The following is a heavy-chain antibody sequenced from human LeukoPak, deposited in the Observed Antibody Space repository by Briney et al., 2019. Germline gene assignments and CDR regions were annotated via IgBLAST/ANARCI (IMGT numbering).Heavy chain of an antibody. CDR2: IRYDGSNK. D-gene: IGHD3-22*01. V-gene: IGHV3-30*02. CDR3: AKDEYYYDSSGKVRYFDY. CDR1: GFTFSSYG. J-gene: IGHJ4*02. Sequence: PGGSLRLSCAASGFTFSSYGMHWVRQAPGKGLEWVAFIRYDGSNKYYADSVKGRFTISRDNSKNTLYLQMNSLRAEDTAVYYCAKDEYYYDSSGKVRYFDYWGQGTLVTVSS.